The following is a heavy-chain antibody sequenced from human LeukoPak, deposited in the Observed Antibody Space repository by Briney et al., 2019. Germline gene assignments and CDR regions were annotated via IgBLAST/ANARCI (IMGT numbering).Heavy chain of an antibody. V-gene: IGHV3-66*02. CDR3: ARDLGLEAETYFDY. CDR2: IYSGGDT. CDR1: GFTVNSYY. Sequence: GGSLRLSCAASGFTVNSYYMGWVRQAPGKGLEWVSVIYSGGDTYYADSVKGRFTISRDNSKNTLYLQMNSLRAEDTAVYYCARDLGLEAETYFDYWGQGTLVTVSS. J-gene: IGHJ4*02. D-gene: IGHD3-3*01.